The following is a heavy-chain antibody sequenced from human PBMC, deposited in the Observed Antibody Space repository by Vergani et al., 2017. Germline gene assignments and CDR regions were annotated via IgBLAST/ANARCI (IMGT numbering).Heavy chain of an antibody. CDR2: ITSTGLTV. Sequence: VQLLESGGGLVKPGGSLRLSCAASGFTFSDYYMSWIRQAPGKGLEWVSYITSTGLTVYYADSVKGRFTISRDNAKNSLYLQMNSLRAEDTAVYYCARREFYSSGYLAFDIWGQGTMVTVSS. CDR1: GFTFSDYY. D-gene: IGHD3-22*01. CDR3: ARREFYSSGYLAFDI. J-gene: IGHJ3*02. V-gene: IGHV3-11*01.